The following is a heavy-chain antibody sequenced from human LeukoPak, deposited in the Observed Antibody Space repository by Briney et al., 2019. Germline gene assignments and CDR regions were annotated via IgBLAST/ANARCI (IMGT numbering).Heavy chain of an antibody. V-gene: IGHV3-23*01. CDR1: GFTFSTYA. CDR2: IGGSDGRT. Sequence: PGGSLSLSCAASGFTFSTYAMSWVRQAPGKGLEWVSLIGGSDGRTRYADSMKGRFTISRDNSRNTLYLHMNSLRADDTAVYYCAKDRGNYGAWYFDLWGRGTLVTVSS. J-gene: IGHJ2*01. D-gene: IGHD1-7*01. CDR3: AKDRGNYGAWYFDL.